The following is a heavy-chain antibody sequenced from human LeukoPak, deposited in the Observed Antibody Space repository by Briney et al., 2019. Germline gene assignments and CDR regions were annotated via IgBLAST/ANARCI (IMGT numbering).Heavy chain of an antibody. V-gene: IGHV3-7*01. Sequence: GGSLRLSCAASGFTFSSYWMCWVRQAPGKGLEWVANIKEDGSEKNYVDSVKGRFTISRDNAKNSLFLQMNSLRADDTAAYYCARGGSPVWFGELWAEFDYWGQGTLVTVSS. CDR2: IKEDGSEK. J-gene: IGHJ4*02. CDR3: ARGGSPVWFGELWAEFDY. CDR1: GFTFSSYW. D-gene: IGHD3-10*01.